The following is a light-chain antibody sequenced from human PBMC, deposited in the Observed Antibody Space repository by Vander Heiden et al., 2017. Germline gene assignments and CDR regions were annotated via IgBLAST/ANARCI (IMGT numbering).Light chain of an antibody. CDR2: DAS. CDR3: QQFNSYPLFT. Sequence: AIQLTQSPSSLSASVGDRVTITCRASQGISSALARYQQKPGKAPKLLIYDASSLESGVPSRFSGSGSGTDFTLTISSLQPEDFATYYCQQFNSYPLFTFGPGTKVXIK. J-gene: IGKJ3*01. CDR1: QGISSA. V-gene: IGKV1-13*02.